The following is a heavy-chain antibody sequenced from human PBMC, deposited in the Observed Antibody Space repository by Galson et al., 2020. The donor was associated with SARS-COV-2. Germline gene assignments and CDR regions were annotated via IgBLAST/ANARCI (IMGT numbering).Heavy chain of an antibody. V-gene: IGHV4-59*01. CDR3: AGSSGYDRKYFDL. CDR1: GGSISSYY. J-gene: IGHJ2*01. Sequence: SETLSLTCTVSGGSISSYYWSWIRQPPGKGLEWLGYIYYSGSTNYNPSLKSRVTISVDTSKNQFSLKLSSVTAADTAVYYCAGSSGYDRKYFDLWGRGTLVTVSS. CDR2: IYYSGST. D-gene: IGHD5-12*01.